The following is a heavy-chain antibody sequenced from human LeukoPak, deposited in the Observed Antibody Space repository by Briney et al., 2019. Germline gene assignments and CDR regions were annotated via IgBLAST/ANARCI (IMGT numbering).Heavy chain of an antibody. CDR1: GGSISSGGYS. D-gene: IGHD4-11*01. J-gene: IGHJ6*02. CDR2: IYHSGST. V-gene: IGHV4-30-2*01. CDR3: ARTPTTLSRYGMDV. Sequence: PSETLSLTCAVSGGSISSGGYSWSWIRQPPGKGLEWIGYIYHSGSTYYNPSLKSRVTISVDRSKNQFSLKLSSVTTADTAVYYCARTPTTLSRYGMDVWGQGTTVTVSS.